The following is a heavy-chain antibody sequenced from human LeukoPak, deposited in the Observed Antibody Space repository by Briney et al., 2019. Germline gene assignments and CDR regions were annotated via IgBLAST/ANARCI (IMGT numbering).Heavy chain of an antibody. V-gene: IGHV4-31*03. CDR2: IYYSGST. CDR1: GVSISSGGYY. D-gene: IGHD4-17*01. J-gene: IGHJ3*02. Sequence: SETLSLTCTVSGVSISSGGYYWSWIRQHPGKGLEWIGYIYYSGSTYYNPSLKSRVTISVDTSKNQFSLKLSSVTAADTAVYYCAREPHVDYGDYPHAFDIWGQGTMVTVSS. CDR3: AREPHVDYGDYPHAFDI.